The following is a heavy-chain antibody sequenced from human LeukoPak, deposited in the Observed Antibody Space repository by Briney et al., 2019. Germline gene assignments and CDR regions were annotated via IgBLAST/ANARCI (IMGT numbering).Heavy chain of an antibody. V-gene: IGHV3-48*04. Sequence: GGSLRLSCAASGFTFSSYSMNWVRQARGKGLEWVSYISSSSSTIYYADSVKGRFTISRDNAKNSLYLQMNSLRAEDTAVYYCAKARTPYNSGFDYWGQGTLVAVSS. CDR3: AKARTPYNSGFDY. D-gene: IGHD6-19*01. CDR2: ISSSSSTI. CDR1: GFTFSSYS. J-gene: IGHJ4*02.